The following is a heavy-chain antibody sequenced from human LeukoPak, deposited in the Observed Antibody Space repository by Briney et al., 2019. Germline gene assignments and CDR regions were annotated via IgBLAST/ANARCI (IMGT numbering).Heavy chain of an antibody. V-gene: IGHV3-30*03. CDR1: GFTFSSYW. D-gene: IGHD6-13*01. CDR2: ISYDGSNK. CDR3: ARVGKYSSSWYYFDY. Sequence: GGSLRLSCAASGFTFSSYWMHWVRQAPGKGLEWVAVISYDGSNKYYADSVKGRFTISRDNSKNTLYPQMNSLRAEDTAVYYCARVGKYSSSWYYFDYWGQGTLVTVSS. J-gene: IGHJ4*02.